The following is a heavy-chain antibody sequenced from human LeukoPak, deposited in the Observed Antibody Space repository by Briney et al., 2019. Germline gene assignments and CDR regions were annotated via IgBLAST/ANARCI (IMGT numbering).Heavy chain of an antibody. CDR1: GYTFTSYD. CDR3: AEGGHPGLLGYCSSTSCPLDY. V-gene: IGHV1-8*01. Sequence: GASVKVSCKASGYTFTSYDINWVRQATGQGLEWMGWMNPNSGNTGYAQKFQGRVTMTRDTSISTAYMELSRLRSDDTAVYYCAEGGHPGLLGYCSSTSCPLDYWGQGTLVTVSS. D-gene: IGHD2-2*01. CDR2: MNPNSGNT. J-gene: IGHJ4*02.